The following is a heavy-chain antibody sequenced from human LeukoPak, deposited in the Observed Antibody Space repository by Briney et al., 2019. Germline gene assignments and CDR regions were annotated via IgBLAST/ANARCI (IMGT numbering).Heavy chain of an antibody. Sequence: GGSLRLSCAASGFTFSSYSMNWVRQAPGKGLEWVSYISSSSSTIYYADSVKGRFTISRDNAKNSLYLQMNSLRAEDTAVYYCARDTVGVTDYWGQGTLVTVSS. J-gene: IGHJ4*02. V-gene: IGHV3-48*04. CDR1: GFTFSSYS. CDR3: ARDTVGVTDY. D-gene: IGHD1-26*01. CDR2: ISSSSSTI.